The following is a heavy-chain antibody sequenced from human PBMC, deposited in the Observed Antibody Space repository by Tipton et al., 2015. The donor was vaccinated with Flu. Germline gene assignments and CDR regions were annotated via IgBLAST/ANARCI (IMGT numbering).Heavy chain of an antibody. V-gene: IGHV5-51*01. Sequence: QLVQSGAEVKKPGESLKISCEGFGYSFTSYWVAWVRQMPGKGLEWMGIIYPADSDTRYSPSFQGQVTISADKSISTAYLEWSGLNASDTAMYYCARQDIPTGYPDYWGQGTLVTVSS. D-gene: IGHD1-1*01. CDR1: GYSFTSYW. CDR3: ARQDIPTGYPDY. CDR2: IYPADSDT. J-gene: IGHJ4*02.